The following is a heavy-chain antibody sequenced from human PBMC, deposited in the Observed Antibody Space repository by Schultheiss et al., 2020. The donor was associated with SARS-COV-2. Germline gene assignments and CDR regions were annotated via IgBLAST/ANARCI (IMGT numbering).Heavy chain of an antibody. CDR1: GGSISSYY. Sequence: SQTLSLTCTVSGGSISSYYWSWIRQPPGKGLEWIGYIYYSGSTNYNPSLKSPVTISVDTSKNQFSLKLSSVTAADTAVYYCAGLPGGGVVPAAIRFDPWGQGTLVTVSS. D-gene: IGHD2-2*01. V-gene: IGHV4-59*12. CDR2: IYYSGST. CDR3: AGLPGGGVVPAAIRFDP. J-gene: IGHJ5*02.